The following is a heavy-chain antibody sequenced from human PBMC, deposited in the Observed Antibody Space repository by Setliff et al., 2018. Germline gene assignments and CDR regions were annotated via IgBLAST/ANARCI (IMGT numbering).Heavy chain of an antibody. J-gene: IGHJ3*02. CDR1: GFTFSNAW. CDR3: TTDPSPTFGGVIGAAFDI. D-gene: IGHD3-16*01. CDR2: IQRKTDGLTT. Sequence: PGGSLRLSCAASGFTFSNAWMNWVRQAPGKGLEWVGRIQRKTDGLTTDYAAPVKGRFTISRDDSKNTLYLQMNSLKTEDTAVYYCTTDPSPTFGGVIGAAFDIWGQGTMVTVSS. V-gene: IGHV3-15*07.